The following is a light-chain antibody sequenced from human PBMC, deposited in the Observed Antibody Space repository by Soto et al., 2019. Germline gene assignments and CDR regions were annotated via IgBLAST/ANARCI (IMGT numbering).Light chain of an antibody. V-gene: IGKV1-39*01. J-gene: IGKJ1*01. Sequence: DIQMTQSPSSLSASVGDRVTITCRASQSIRYYLNWYQQKPGKAPRLLIEAASSLHGGVPSRFSGSGSGTDFTLTISSLEPEEFATYYCQQSYNAPRTFGQGTQVQIK. CDR3: QQSYNAPRT. CDR1: QSIRYY. CDR2: AAS.